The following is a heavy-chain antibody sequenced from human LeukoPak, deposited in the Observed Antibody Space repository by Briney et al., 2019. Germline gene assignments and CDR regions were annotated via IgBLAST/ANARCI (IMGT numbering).Heavy chain of an antibody. J-gene: IGHJ4*02. CDR3: ARLTDYYDSSHSNFDY. V-gene: IGHV4-39*01. D-gene: IGHD3-22*01. CDR1: GGSISSSSYY. Sequence: SETPSLTCTVSGGSISSSSYYWGWIRQPPGKGLEWIGSIYYSGSTYYNPSLKSRVTISVDTSKNQFSLKLSSVTAADTAVYYCARLTDYYDSSHSNFDYWGQGTLVTVSS. CDR2: IYYSGST.